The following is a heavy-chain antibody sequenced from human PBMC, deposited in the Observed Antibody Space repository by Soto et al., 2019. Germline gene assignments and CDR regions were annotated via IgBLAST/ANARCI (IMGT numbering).Heavy chain of an antibody. Sequence: GGSLRLSCAASGFTFSSYWMHWVRQAPGKGLVWVSRINSDGSSTSYADSVKGRFTISRDNAKNTLYLQMNSLRAEDTAVYYCARDRSLELGGGWFDPWGQGTRVTVS. CDR2: INSDGSST. CDR3: ARDRSLELGGGWFDP. D-gene: IGHD1-7*01. V-gene: IGHV3-74*01. J-gene: IGHJ5*02. CDR1: GFTFSSYW.